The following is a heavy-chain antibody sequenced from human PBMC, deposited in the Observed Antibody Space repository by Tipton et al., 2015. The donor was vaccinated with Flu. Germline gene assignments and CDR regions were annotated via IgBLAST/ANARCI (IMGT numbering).Heavy chain of an antibody. CDR2: VHRTGNS. CDR1: GDSVASDYY. V-gene: IGHV4-38-2*01. D-gene: IGHD4-11*01. J-gene: IGHJ5*02. CDR3: AWRDYSNYVSEPKNCFDP. Sequence: TLSLTCSVSGDSVASDYYWGWIRQSPGKGLEWIGNVHRTGNSYYNPPLKSRVTMSVDTSKNQFPLKLTSVAAAETAVYFCAWRDYSNYVSEPKNCFDPWGQGILVTVSS.